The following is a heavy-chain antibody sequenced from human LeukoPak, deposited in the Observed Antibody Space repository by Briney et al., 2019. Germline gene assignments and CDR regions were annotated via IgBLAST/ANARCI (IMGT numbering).Heavy chain of an antibody. V-gene: IGHV1-69*13. J-gene: IGHJ4*02. D-gene: IGHD2-2*01. CDR1: GSTFSSYA. Sequence: ASVKVSCKASGSTFSSYAISWVRQAPGQGLEWMGGIIPIFGTANYAQKFQGRVTITADESTSTAYMELSSLRSEDTAVYYCARGYCSSTSCYWFDYWGQGTLVTVSS. CDR3: ARGYCSSTSCYWFDY. CDR2: IIPIFGTA.